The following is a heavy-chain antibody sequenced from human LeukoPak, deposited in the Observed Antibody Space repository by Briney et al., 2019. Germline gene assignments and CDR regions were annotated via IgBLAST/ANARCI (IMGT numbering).Heavy chain of an antibody. Sequence: PSETLSLTCTVSGGSISSYYWSWIRQPAGKGLEWIGRIYTSGSTNYNPSLKSRVTISVDTSKNQFSLKLSSVTAADTAVYYCARTYGSGSYYYFDYWGQGTLVTVSS. CDR2: IYTSGST. J-gene: IGHJ4*02. CDR3: ARTYGSGSYYYFDY. V-gene: IGHV4-4*07. D-gene: IGHD3-10*01. CDR1: GGSISSYY.